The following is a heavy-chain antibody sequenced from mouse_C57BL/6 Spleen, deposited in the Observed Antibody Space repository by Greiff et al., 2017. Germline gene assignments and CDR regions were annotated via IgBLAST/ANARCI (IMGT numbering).Heavy chain of an antibody. CDR1: GYTFTSYW. CDR2: IYPGSGST. D-gene: IGHD2-2*01. Sequence: QVQLQQPGAELVKPGASVKMSCKASGYTFTSYWITWVKQRPGQGLEWIGDIYPGSGSTNYNEKFKSKATLTVDTSSSTAYMQLSSLTSEDSAVYYGASRRTTMVTSVDYWGQGTTLTVSS. V-gene: IGHV1-55*01. J-gene: IGHJ2*01. CDR3: ASRRTTMVTSVDY.